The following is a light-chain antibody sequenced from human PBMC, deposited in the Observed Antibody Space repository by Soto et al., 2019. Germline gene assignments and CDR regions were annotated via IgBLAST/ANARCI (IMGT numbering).Light chain of an antibody. V-gene: IGKV1-27*01. Sequence: IHVTQSRAALSASVGDRCTITCRASQGIRHYLAWYQQKPGKVPKLLIYEASNLQSGVPSRFRGGGSGTEFTITISSMQPEDVATYYCQNFESANHKFGQGT. J-gene: IGKJ1*01. CDR3: QNFESANHK. CDR1: QGIRHY. CDR2: EAS.